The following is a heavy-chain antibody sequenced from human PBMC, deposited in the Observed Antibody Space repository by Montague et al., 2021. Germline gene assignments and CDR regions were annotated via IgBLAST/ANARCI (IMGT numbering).Heavy chain of an antibody. V-gene: IGHV4-4*02. D-gene: IGHD2-2*03. J-gene: IGHJ4*02. CDR1: GGSISSINW. CDR3: ARDNGYCNITSCSPLTY. CDR2: ILHTGST. Sequence: SETLSLTRAVSGGSISSINWCSWVRPPPGKGLEWIGEILHTGSTNYNPSLKSRVTISVDKSKNQFSLKLGSVTAADTAVYYCARDNGYCNITSCSPLTYWGQGPLATVSS.